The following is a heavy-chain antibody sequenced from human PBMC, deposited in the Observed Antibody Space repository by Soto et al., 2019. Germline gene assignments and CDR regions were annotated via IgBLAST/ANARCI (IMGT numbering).Heavy chain of an antibody. CDR1: GGSISSSRYY. CDR2: VYYSGST. J-gene: IGHJ6*03. CDR3: VRHHTSHIYCYYMDV. V-gene: IGHV4-39*01. Sequence: QLQLQESGPGLVKPSETLSLTCTVSGGSISSSRYYWGWIRQPPGKGLEWIGTVYYSGSTYYNMSLNSRVTISVDTSKNQFSLRLISVTAADTAVYYCVRHHTSHIYCYYMDVWGKGATVTVS.